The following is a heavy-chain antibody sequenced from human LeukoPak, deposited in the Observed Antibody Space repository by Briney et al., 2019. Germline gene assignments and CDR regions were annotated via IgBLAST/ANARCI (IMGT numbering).Heavy chain of an antibody. CDR2: INPNSGGT. CDR1: RYSFTGYY. D-gene: IGHD3-16*02. Sequence: ASVKVSCKASRYSFTGYYMHWVRQAPGQGLEWMGWINPNSGGTNYAQKFQGRVTMTRDTSISTAYMELSRLRSDDTAVYYCARDQSIVPHFDYWGQGTLVTVSS. J-gene: IGHJ4*02. V-gene: IGHV1-2*02. CDR3: ARDQSIVPHFDY.